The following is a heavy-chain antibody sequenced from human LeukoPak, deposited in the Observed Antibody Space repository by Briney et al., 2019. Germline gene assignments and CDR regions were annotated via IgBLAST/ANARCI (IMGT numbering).Heavy chain of an antibody. V-gene: IGHV3-23*01. CDR1: GFTFSSCA. Sequence: QPGGSLRLSCAASGFTFSSCAMSWVRQAPGKGLEWVSAVSGSGGTTYYAGSVKGRFTISRDNSKNTLWPQMNSLRAEDTAVYYCAKSSSGWYNWFDPWGQGTLVTVSS. J-gene: IGHJ5*02. D-gene: IGHD6-19*01. CDR2: VSGSGGTT. CDR3: AKSSSGWYNWFDP.